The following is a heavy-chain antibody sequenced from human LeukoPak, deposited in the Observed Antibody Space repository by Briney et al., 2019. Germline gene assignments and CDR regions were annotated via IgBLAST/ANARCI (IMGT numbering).Heavy chain of an antibody. D-gene: IGHD3-10*01. J-gene: IGHJ4*02. CDR3: TTDLGTYYHGSQRLIPIDY. CDR1: GFTFSNAW. CDR2: IKSKTDGYTT. Sequence: GGSLRLSCAVSGFTFSNAWMSWVRQAPGKGLEWIGRIKSKTDGYTTNYAEPVRGRFTISRDDSISAVYLQLNSLKIEDTAVYYCTTDLGTYYHGSQRLIPIDYWGQGTLVTVSS. V-gene: IGHV3-15*01.